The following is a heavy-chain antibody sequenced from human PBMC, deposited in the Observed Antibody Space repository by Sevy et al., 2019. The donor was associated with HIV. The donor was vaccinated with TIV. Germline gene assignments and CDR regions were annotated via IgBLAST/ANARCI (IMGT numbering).Heavy chain of an antibody. V-gene: IGHV6-1*01. CDR2: TYYRSKWYN. CDR3: AREGVGYGDYGGYYYYGMDV. J-gene: IGHJ6*02. Sequence: SQTLSLTCAISGDSVSSNSAAWNWIRQSPSRGLEWLGRTYYRSKWYNGYAVSVKSRITINPDTSKNQFSLQLNSVTPEDTAVYYCAREGVGYGDYGGYYYYGMDVWGQGTTVTVSS. D-gene: IGHD4-17*01. CDR1: GDSVSSNSAA.